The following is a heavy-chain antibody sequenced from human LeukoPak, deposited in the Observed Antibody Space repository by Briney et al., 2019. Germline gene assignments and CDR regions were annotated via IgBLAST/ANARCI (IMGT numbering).Heavy chain of an antibody. V-gene: IGHV4-34*01. D-gene: IGHD2-2*02. CDR2: INHSGST. Sequence: SETLSLTCAVYGGSFSGYYWSWIRQPPGKGLEWIGEINHSGSTNYNPSLKSRVTISVDTSKNQFSLKLSSVTAADTAVYCCASAREYQLLYWWGQGTLVTVSS. CDR3: ASAREYQLLYW. J-gene: IGHJ4*02. CDR1: GGSFSGYY.